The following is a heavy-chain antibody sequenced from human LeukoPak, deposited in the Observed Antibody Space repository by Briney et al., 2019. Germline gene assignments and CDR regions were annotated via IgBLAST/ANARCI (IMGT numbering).Heavy chain of an antibody. J-gene: IGHJ4*02. CDR2: INPNSGGT. V-gene: IGHV1-2*02. CDR1: GYTFTGYY. CDR3: ARPLGYCSGGSCYGNYFEH. Sequence: ASVKVSCKASGYTFTGYYMHWVRQAPGQGLEWMGWINPNSGGTNYAQKFQGRVTMTRDTSISTTYMELSRLRSDDTAVYYCARPLGYCSGGSCYGNYFEHWGQGTLVTVSS. D-gene: IGHD2-15*01.